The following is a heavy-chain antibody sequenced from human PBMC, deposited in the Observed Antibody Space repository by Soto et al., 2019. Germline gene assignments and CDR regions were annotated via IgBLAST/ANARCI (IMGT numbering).Heavy chain of an antibody. Sequence: PSETLSLTCTVSGGSISSSSYYWGWIRQPPGKGLEWIGSIYYSGRTYYNPSLKSRVTISVDTSKNQFALKLSSVTAADTAVYYCASYMYYDILIGYYGPWGQGTLVTVSS. J-gene: IGHJ5*02. D-gene: IGHD3-9*01. CDR2: IYYSGRT. CDR3: ASYMYYDILIGYYGP. V-gene: IGHV4-39*01. CDR1: GGSISSSSYY.